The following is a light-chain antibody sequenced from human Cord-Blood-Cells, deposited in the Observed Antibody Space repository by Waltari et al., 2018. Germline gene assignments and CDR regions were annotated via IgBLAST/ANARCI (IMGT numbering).Light chain of an antibody. J-gene: IGKJ1*01. V-gene: IGKV1-39*01. CDR1: QSISSY. CDR3: QQSYSTPPTWT. Sequence: DIQMTQSPSSLSASVGDRVTITCRASQSISSYLNWYQQKPGKAPKLLIYAASSLQSGVPSRCSGSGSVTDLTLTISSLQPEDFANYDCQQSYSTPPTWTFGQGTKVEIK. CDR2: AAS.